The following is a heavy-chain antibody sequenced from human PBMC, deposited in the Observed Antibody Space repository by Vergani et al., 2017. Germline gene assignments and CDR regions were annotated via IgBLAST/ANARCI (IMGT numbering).Heavy chain of an antibody. Sequence: QVQLVQSGAEVKKPGSSVKVSCKASGSTFSSYTISWVRQAPGQGLEWMGRIIPILGIANYAQKFQGRVTITADKSTSTAYMELSSLRSEDTAVYYCAREEGIFGVVDLGYYYMDVWGKGTTVTVSS. CDR2: IIPILGIA. J-gene: IGHJ6*03. CDR3: AREEGIFGVVDLGYYYMDV. D-gene: IGHD3-3*01. CDR1: GSTFSSYT. V-gene: IGHV1-69*08.